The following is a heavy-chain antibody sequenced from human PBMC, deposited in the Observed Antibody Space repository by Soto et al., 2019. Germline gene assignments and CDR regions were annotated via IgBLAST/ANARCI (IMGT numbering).Heavy chain of an antibody. CDR3: AGRDCSGTNCYYLDYYYMDV. D-gene: IGHD2-2*01. Sequence: QVQLQESGPGLVRPSETLSLTCTVSGGSFSSYYWTWIRQSPGKGLEWIGYIYYSGSTDYNPSLRGRLAISIDTSKNQFSLRWNSRTAADTAVYYCAGRDCSGTNCYYLDYYYMDVWGKGTTVTVSS. J-gene: IGHJ6*03. CDR1: GGSFSSYY. V-gene: IGHV4-59*08. CDR2: IYYSGST.